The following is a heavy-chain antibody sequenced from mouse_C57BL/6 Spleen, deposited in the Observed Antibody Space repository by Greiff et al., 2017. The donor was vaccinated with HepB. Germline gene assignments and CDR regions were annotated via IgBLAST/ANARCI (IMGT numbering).Heavy chain of an antibody. CDR1: GFNIKDYY. Sequence: EVQLQQSGAELVKPGASVKLSCTASGFNIKDYYMHWVKQRTEQGLEWIGRIDPEDGETKYAPKCQGKATITADTSSNTAYLQLSSRTSEDTAVYYCARSTGTGAWFAYWGQGTLVTVSA. V-gene: IGHV14-2*01. D-gene: IGHD4-1*01. J-gene: IGHJ3*01. CDR2: IDPEDGET. CDR3: ARSTGTGAWFAY.